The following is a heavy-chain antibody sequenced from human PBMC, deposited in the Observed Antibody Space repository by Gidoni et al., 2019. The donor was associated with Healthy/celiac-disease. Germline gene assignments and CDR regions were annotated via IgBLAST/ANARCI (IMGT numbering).Heavy chain of an antibody. CDR3: ARVKVGATYEGAFEI. V-gene: IGHV1-3*01. CDR1: GYTFTSYA. CDR2: INAGNGNT. J-gene: IGHJ3*02. Sequence: QVQLVQSGAEVKKPGASVKVSCKASGYTFTSYAMHWVRQAPGQRLEWMGWINAGNGNTKYSQKFQGRVTITRDTSASTAYMELSSLRSEDTAVYYCARVKVGATYEGAFEIWGQGTMVTVSS. D-gene: IGHD1-26*01.